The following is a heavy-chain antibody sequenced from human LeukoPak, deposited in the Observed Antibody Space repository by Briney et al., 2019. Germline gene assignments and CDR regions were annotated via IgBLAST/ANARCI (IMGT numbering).Heavy chain of an antibody. CDR2: ISGSGSST. CDR3: AKSCNSGNCFYNY. D-gene: IGHD2/OR15-2a*01. Sequence: GGSLRLSCAASGFTFSNCAMSWVRQAPEKGLEWVSGISGSGSSTYYADSVKGRFTISRDNSENTLSLQMNSLRADDTAIYYCAKSCNSGNCFYNYWGQGTLVTVSS. CDR1: GFTFSNCA. V-gene: IGHV3-23*01. J-gene: IGHJ4*02.